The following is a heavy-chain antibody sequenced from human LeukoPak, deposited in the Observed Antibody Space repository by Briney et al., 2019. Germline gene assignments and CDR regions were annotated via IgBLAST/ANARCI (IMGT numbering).Heavy chain of an antibody. J-gene: IGHJ6*02. CDR3: ARSDSGSYYYYYGMDV. V-gene: IGHV3-30-3*01. CDR2: ISYDGSNK. CDR1: GFTFSNYA. Sequence: GRSLRLSCAASGFTFSNYAMHWVRQAPGKGLEWVAVISYDGSNKDYADSVKGRFTISRDNSENTLYVQMNSLRAEDTAVYYCARSDSGSYYYYYGMDVWGQGTTVTVSS. D-gene: IGHD1-26*01.